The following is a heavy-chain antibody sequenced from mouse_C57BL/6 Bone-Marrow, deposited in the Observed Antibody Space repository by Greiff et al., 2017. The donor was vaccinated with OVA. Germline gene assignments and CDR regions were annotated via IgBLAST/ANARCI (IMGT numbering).Heavy chain of an antibody. CDR3: ARGGLLFAY. Sequence: QVQLQPGAELVKPGASVKLSCKASGYTFTSYWMQWVKQRPGQGLEWIGEIDPSDSYTNYNQKFKGKATLTVDTSSSTAYMQLSSLTSEDSAVYYCARGGLLFAYWGQGTLVTVSA. V-gene: IGHV1-50*01. CDR1: GYTFTSYW. D-gene: IGHD1-1*01. J-gene: IGHJ3*01. CDR2: IDPSDSYT.